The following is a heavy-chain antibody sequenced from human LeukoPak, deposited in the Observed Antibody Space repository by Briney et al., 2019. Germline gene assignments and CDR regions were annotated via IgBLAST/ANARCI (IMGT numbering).Heavy chain of an antibody. CDR3: ARDDWGVTRARFYYYYGMDV. Sequence: ASVKVSCKASGYTFTSYDINWVRQATGQGLEWMGWMNPNSGNTGYAQKFQGRVTMTRNTSISTAYMELSSLRSEDTAVYYCARDDWGVTRARFYYYYGMDVWGQGTTVTVSS. CDR2: MNPNSGNT. CDR1: GYTFTSYD. J-gene: IGHJ6*02. V-gene: IGHV1-8*01. D-gene: IGHD1/OR15-1a*01.